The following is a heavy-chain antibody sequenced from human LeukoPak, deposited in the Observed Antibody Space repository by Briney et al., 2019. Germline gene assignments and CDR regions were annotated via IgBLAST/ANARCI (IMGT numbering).Heavy chain of an antibody. J-gene: IGHJ6*02. V-gene: IGHV1-8*01. D-gene: IGHD3-3*01. CDR2: MNPNSGNT. Sequence: ASVTVSCKASGYTFTSYDINWVRQADGQGLEWMGWMNPNSGNTGYAQKFQGRVTMTRNTSISTAYMELTSLRSEDTAVYYCARGRVITYYDFWSGPNFGIDVWGQGTTVTVSS. CDR1: GYTFTSYD. CDR3: ARGRVITYYDFWSGPNFGIDV.